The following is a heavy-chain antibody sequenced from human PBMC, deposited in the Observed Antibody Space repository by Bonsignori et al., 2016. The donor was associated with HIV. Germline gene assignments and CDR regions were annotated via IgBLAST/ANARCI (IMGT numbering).Heavy chain of an antibody. V-gene: IGHV3-23*01. Sequence: EVQLLESGGALVQPGGSLRLSCAASGFTFDIYAMSWVRQAPGKGLEWVSVISGSGAGAYYADSVKGRFTISRENSKNTLYLQMNTLRGDDSAVYYCAKVGYYYYAMDVWGPGTTV. CDR3: AKVGYYYYAMDV. J-gene: IGHJ6*02. CDR1: GFTFDIYA. CDR2: ISGSGAGA.